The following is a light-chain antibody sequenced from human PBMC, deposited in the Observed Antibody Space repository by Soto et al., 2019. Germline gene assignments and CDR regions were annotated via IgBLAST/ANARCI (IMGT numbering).Light chain of an antibody. V-gene: IGLV1-40*01. CDR2: GNI. J-gene: IGLJ1*01. Sequence: QSVLTQPPSVSGAPGQRVTISCTGSSSNIGADYDVHWYQQRPGTAPKLLIFGNINRPSGVPDRFSGSKSGTSASLAITGLQAEDEGDYYCQSYDSTLNARYVFGTGTKVTVL. CDR1: SSNIGADYD. CDR3: QSYDSTLNARYV.